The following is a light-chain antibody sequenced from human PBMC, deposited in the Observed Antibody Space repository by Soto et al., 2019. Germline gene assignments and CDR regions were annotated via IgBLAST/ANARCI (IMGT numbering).Light chain of an antibody. CDR2: WAS. CDR3: QQYYSGPVT. CDR1: QSVVHSSNNKNY. Sequence: DVVLTPSPDSLAVSLGDRATINCKARQSVVHSSNNKNYLAWYQQKPGQPPKLLIYWASTRESGVPARFSGSGSGTDFTLTVSSLQAEDVAIYFCQQYYSGPVTFGGGTKVDNK. V-gene: IGKV4-1*01. J-gene: IGKJ4*01.